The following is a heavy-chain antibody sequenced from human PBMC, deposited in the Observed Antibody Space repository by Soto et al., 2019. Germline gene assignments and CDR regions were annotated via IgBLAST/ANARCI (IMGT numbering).Heavy chain of an antibody. V-gene: IGHV3-66*01. D-gene: IGHD2-2*01. CDR3: ARDSALHQPLFYGMDV. CDR1: GLTVSSNY. J-gene: IGHJ6*02. CDR2: RYSGGST. Sequence: EVQLVESGGGLVQPGGSLRLSCAASGLTVSSNYMSWVRQAPGKGLEWVSVRYSGGSTYYADSVKGRFIISRDNYKNTLYLQMDSLRVEDTAVYYCARDSALHQPLFYGMDVWGQGTTVTVSS.